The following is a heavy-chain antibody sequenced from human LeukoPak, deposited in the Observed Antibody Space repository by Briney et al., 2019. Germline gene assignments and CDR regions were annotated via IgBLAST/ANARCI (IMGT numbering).Heavy chain of an antibody. CDR2: FDPEDGET. CDR3: ATSNLVTSGSYYGFYY. Sequence: ASVKVSCKASGYTLTELSMHWVRQAPGKGLEWMGGFDPEDGETIYAQKFQGRVTMTEDTSTDTAYMELSSLRSEDTAVYYCATSNLVTSGSYYGFYYWGQGTMVTVSS. CDR1: GYTLTELS. V-gene: IGHV1-24*01. D-gene: IGHD1-26*01. J-gene: IGHJ4*02.